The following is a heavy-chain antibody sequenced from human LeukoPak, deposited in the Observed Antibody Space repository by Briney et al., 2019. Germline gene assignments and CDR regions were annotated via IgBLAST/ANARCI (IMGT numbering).Heavy chain of an antibody. CDR2: IKEDGSQK. CDR1: GLTFSNYW. CDR3: ARGLNTSPGVDY. D-gene: IGHD3-16*01. Sequence: GGSLRLSCAASGLTFSNYWMNWVRQAPGKGLEWVANIKEDGSQKYYVDSVKGRFTSSRDNAKNSVYLQMSSLRDEDTAVYYCARGLNTSPGVDYWGQGTLVVVSS. J-gene: IGHJ4*02. V-gene: IGHV3-7*01.